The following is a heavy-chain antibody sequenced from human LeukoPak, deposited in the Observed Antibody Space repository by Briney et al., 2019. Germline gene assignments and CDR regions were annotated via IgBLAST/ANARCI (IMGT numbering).Heavy chain of an antibody. J-gene: IGHJ4*02. D-gene: IGHD6-13*01. CDR3: ARIKWSAAND. CDR2: INPNNGDT. V-gene: IGHV1-2*02. CDR1: GYTFTGYY. Sequence: ASVKVSCKASGYTFTGYYIHWVRQAPGQGLEWMGWINPNNGDTDFDPKFQGRLTLSRDTSISTAYMELGRLRSDDTAVYYCARIKWSAANDWGQGTLVTVSS.